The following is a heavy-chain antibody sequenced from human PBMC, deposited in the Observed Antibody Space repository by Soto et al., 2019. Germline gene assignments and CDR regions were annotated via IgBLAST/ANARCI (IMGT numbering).Heavy chain of an antibody. CDR2: IKEDGSGK. Sequence: LRLSCTASGFTFSSYWMSWVRQAPGKGLGWVANIKEDGSGKYYVDSVKGRFSISRDNARNSLYLQMNSLRVEDTAVYYCVRVGRLGGYWGQGALVTVSS. CDR3: VRVGRLGGY. V-gene: IGHV3-7*03. CDR1: GFTFSSYW. D-gene: IGHD3-16*01. J-gene: IGHJ4*02.